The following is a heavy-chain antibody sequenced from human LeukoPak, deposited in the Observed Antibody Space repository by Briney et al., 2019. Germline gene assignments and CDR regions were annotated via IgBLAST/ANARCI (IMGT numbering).Heavy chain of an antibody. D-gene: IGHD6-6*01. V-gene: IGHV1-69*05. CDR1: GGTFSSYA. CDR3: ATPYSSSSVAPMDV. J-gene: IGHJ6*03. CDR2: IIPIFGTA. Sequence: GSSVKVSCEASGGTFSSYAISWVRQAPGQGLEWMGRIIPIFGTANYAQKFQGRVTITTDESTSTAYMELSSLRSEDTAVYYCATPYSSSSVAPMDVWGKGTTVTVSS.